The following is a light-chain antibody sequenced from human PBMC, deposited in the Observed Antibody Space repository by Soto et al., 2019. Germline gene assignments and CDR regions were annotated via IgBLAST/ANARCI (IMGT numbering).Light chain of an antibody. J-gene: IGLJ1*01. CDR2: EVV. CDR1: QNDIGVYDF. Sequence: QSALTQPPSASGSPGESLIISCTGTQNDIGVYDFVSWYQHHPGKAPRLIIYEVVQRPSGVPDRFSGSKSGNTASLTVSGLQAADEAEYFCRSYAGSNTYVFGSGTKLTVL. V-gene: IGLV2-8*01. CDR3: RSYAGSNTYV.